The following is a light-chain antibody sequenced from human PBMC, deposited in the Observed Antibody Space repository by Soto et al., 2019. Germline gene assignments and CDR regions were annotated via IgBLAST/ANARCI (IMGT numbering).Light chain of an antibody. CDR3: QQYNNRPPWT. V-gene: IGKV3-20*01. J-gene: IGKJ1*01. Sequence: EIVLTQSPGTLSLSPGDTATLSCRANQNVWSTYLAWYQQKPGQAPRLVIYGTSTRAAGVPDRFSGSGSGNDFTLTIKRLEPEDVAVYYCQQYNNRPPWTLGHGTKVDIK. CDR2: GTS. CDR1: QNVWSTY.